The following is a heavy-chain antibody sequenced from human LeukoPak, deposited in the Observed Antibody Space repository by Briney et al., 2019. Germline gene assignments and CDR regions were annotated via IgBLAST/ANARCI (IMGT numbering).Heavy chain of an antibody. D-gene: IGHD2-2*01. CDR2: IYYSGST. Sequence: SETLSLTCTVSGGSISSYYWSWIRQPPGQGLEWIGYIYYSGSTNYNPSLKSRVTISVDTSKNQFSLKLSSVTAADTAVYYCARYGVVPAARRSFDYYYYYGMDVWGQGTTVTVSS. J-gene: IGHJ6*02. CDR3: ARYGVVPAARRSFDYYYYYGMDV. V-gene: IGHV4-59*01. CDR1: GGSISSYY.